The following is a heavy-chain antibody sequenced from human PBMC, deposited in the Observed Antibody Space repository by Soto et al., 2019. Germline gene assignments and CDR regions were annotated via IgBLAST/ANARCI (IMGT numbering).Heavy chain of an antibody. V-gene: IGHV1-18*01. CDR1: GYTFTSYG. CDR2: ISAYNGNT. Sequence: VASVKVSCKASGYTFTSYGISWVRQAPGQGLEWMGWISAYNGNTNYAQKLQGRVTMTTDTSTSTAYMELRSLRSDDTAVYYCARGYCSGGSCYSLHIWGQGTLVIVSS. CDR3: ARGYCSGGSCYSLHI. J-gene: IGHJ4*02. D-gene: IGHD2-15*01.